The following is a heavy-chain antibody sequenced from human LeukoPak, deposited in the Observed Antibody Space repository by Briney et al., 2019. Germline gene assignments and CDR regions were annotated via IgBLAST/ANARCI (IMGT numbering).Heavy chain of an antibody. V-gene: IGHV4-39*01. J-gene: IGHJ3*02. D-gene: IGHD6-13*01. CDR3: HSSSWYQDAFDI. Sequence: SETLSLTCTVSGGSISSSSYYWGWIRQPPGKGLEWIGSIYYSGSTYYNPSLKSRVTISVDTSKNQFSLKLSSVTVADTAVYDCHSSSWYQDAFDIWGQGTMVTVSS. CDR1: GGSISSSSYY. CDR2: IYYSGST.